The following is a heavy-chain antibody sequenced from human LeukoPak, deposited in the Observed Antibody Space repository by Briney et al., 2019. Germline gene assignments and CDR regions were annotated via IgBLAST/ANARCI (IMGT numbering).Heavy chain of an antibody. CDR3: ARERVGATSLDI. V-gene: IGHV3-66*01. D-gene: IGHD1-26*01. Sequence: PGGSLRLSCAASGFTVSSNYMSWVRQAPGKGLEWVSVIYSGGSTYYADSVKGRFTISRDNSKNTLYLQMNSLRAEDTAVYYCARERVGATSLDIWGQGTMVTVSS. CDR2: IYSGGST. CDR1: GFTVSSNY. J-gene: IGHJ3*02.